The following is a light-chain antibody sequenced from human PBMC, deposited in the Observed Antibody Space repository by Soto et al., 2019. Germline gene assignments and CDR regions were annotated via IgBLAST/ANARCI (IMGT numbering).Light chain of an antibody. CDR2: KGT. J-gene: IGLJ1*01. Sequence: QSALAQPASVSGSPGQSITISCTGTSSDVGAYNSVSWYQQHPHKAPQVIIYKGTQRPSGISNRFSGSTSGTVASLTISGLQADDEADYFCCSSAPESTYVFGTGTKV. CDR3: CSSAPESTYV. V-gene: IGLV2-23*01. CDR1: SSDVGAYNS.